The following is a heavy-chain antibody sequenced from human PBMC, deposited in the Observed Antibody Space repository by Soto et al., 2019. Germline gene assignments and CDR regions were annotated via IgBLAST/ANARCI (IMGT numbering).Heavy chain of an antibody. Sequence: EVQLVESGGGLVKPGGSLRLSCVASGFTFSNAWMTWVRQAPGKGLEWVGRIKSNSDGGTTYYAAPVEGRFTISRHDSTNTVVLQMNSLKTEDTAVYYCTTTGTIDYWGQGTLVTVSS. CDR3: TTTGTIDY. CDR1: GFTFSNAW. J-gene: IGHJ4*02. CDR2: IKSNSDGGTT. V-gene: IGHV3-15*01. D-gene: IGHD1-1*01.